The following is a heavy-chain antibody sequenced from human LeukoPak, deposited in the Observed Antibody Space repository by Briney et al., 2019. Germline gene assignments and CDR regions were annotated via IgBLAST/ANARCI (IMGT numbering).Heavy chain of an antibody. J-gene: IGHJ3*02. V-gene: IGHV1-2*02. CDR2: INPNSGGT. CDR1: GYTFTVYY. D-gene: IGHD6-19*01. CDR3: ARDAIAVDNDAFDI. Sequence: ASVKVSCKASGYTFTVYYMHWVRQAPGQGLEWMGWINPNSGGTNYAQKFQGRVTVTRDTSISTAYMELSRLRSDDTAVYYCARDAIAVDNDAFDIWGQGTMVTVSS.